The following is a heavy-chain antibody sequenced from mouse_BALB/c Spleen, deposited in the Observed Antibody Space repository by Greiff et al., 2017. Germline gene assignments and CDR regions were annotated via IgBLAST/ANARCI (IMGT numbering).Heavy chain of an antibody. Sequence: EVMLVESGGGLVKPGGSLKLSCAASGFTFSDYYMYWVRQTPEKRLVWVATISDGGSYTYYPDSVKGRFTISRDNAKNNLYLQMSSLKSEDTAMYYCAREGGIYYGNHYYAMDYWGQGTSVTVSA. CDR3: AREGGIYYGNHYYAMDY. D-gene: IGHD2-1*01. V-gene: IGHV5-4*02. CDR2: ISDGGSYT. CDR1: GFTFSDYY. J-gene: IGHJ4*01.